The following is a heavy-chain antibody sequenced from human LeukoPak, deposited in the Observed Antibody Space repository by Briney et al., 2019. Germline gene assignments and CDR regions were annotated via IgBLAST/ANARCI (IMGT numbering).Heavy chain of an antibody. Sequence: GGSLRLSCAASGFTFDDYAMHWVRQAPGKGLEWVSGISWNSGSIGYADSVKGRFTISRDNAKSSLYLQMNSLRAEDTALYYCAKDMFLSSATTGYFQHWGQGTLVTVSS. CDR1: GFTFDDYA. V-gene: IGHV3-9*01. CDR2: ISWNSGSI. J-gene: IGHJ1*01. CDR3: AKDMFLSSATTGYFQH. D-gene: IGHD2-2*01.